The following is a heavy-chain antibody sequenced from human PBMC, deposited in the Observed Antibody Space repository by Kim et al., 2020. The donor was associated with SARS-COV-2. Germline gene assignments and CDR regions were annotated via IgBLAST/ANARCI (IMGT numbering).Heavy chain of an antibody. V-gene: IGHV3-53*01. CDR2: IYSGGST. J-gene: IGHJ4*02. D-gene: IGHD3-22*01. Sequence: GGSLRLSCAASGFTVSSNYMSWVRQAPGKGLEWVSVIYSGGSTYYADSVKGRFTISRDISKNTLYLQMNSLRAEDTAVYYCTRDFFSSASRTWGQGTLVTVSS. CDR3: TRDFFSSASRT. CDR1: GFTVSSNY.